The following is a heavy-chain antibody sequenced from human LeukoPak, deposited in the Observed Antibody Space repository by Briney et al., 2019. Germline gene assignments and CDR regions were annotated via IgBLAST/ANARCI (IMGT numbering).Heavy chain of an antibody. V-gene: IGHV4-34*01. CDR2: ITYGGTT. D-gene: IGHD3-16*01. J-gene: IGHJ4*02. Sequence: PSETLSLTCALYDGPFGGYHWTWIRQPPGKRLEWIGEITYGGTTNYNPSLRSRLTVSVDTSKKQFSLKLTSLTAADTAVYYCASGRHRIDYDPRGRSLVHVYFNNWGQGSLVTVSS. CDR3: ASGRHRIDYDPRGRSLVHVYFNN. CDR1: DGPFGGYH.